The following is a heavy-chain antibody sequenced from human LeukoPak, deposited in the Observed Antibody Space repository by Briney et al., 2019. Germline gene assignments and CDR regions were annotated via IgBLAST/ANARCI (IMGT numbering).Heavy chain of an antibody. Sequence: PSETLSLTCAVYGGSFSGYYWSWIRQPPGKGLEWIGEINHSGSTNYNPSLNSRVTISVDTSKKQFSLKLSSVPAADTAVYYCARVHYYGSGNIDYWGQGTLVTVSS. CDR3: ARVHYYGSGNIDY. V-gene: IGHV4-34*01. CDR1: GGSFSGYY. CDR2: INHSGST. D-gene: IGHD3-10*01. J-gene: IGHJ4*02.